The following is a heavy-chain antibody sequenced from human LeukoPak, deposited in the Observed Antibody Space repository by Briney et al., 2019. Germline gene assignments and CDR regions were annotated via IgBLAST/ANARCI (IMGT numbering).Heavy chain of an antibody. V-gene: IGHV4-61*02. CDR2: IYISGST. Sequence: TLSLTCTVSGASISSASYYWSWIRQPAGKGLEWIGRIYISGSTNYNPSLKSRVTISVDTSKNHFSLKLSSVTAADTAVYFCARVRAVAGTPFDYWGQGTLVTVSS. J-gene: IGHJ4*02. D-gene: IGHD6-19*01. CDR1: GASISSASYY. CDR3: ARVRAVAGTPFDY.